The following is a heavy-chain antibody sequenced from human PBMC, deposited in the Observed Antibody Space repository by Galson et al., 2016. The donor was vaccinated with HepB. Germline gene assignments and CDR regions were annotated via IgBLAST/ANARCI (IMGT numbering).Heavy chain of an antibody. J-gene: IGHJ4*02. CDR2: IWYDGSNK. CDR3: ATEAPILAPTLDY. CDR1: GFTFSSYG. V-gene: IGHV3-33*01. D-gene: IGHD2/OR15-2a*01. Sequence: SLRLSCAASGFTFSSYGMHWVRQAPGEGLEWVAVIWYDGSNKYYADSVKGRFTISRDNSKNTLYLQMNSLRAEDTAVYYCATEAPILAPTLDYWGQGTLVTVSS.